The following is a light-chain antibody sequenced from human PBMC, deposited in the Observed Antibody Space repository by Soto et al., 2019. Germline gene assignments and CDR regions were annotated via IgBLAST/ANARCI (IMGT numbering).Light chain of an antibody. V-gene: IGLV1-44*01. CDR2: SNN. Sequence: QSVLTQPPSASGTPGQRVTISCSGSSSNIGSNTVNWYQQLPGTAPKLLIYSNNQRPSGVPDRFSGSKSGTSASLAISGLQSEDEADYDCAAWDDCMNGPYVVFGGGTKVTVL. CDR1: SSNIGSNT. J-gene: IGLJ2*01. CDR3: AAWDDCMNGPYVV.